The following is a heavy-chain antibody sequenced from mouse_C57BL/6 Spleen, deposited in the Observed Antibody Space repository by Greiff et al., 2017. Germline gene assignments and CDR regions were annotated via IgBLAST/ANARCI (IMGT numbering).Heavy chain of an antibody. D-gene: IGHD2-3*01. CDR1: GFTFSSYG. CDR2: ISSGGSYT. J-gene: IGHJ2*01. CDR3: ARREGDCYYPYYFDY. V-gene: IGHV5-6*02. Sequence: EVKLMESGGDLVKPGGSLKLSCAASGFTFSSYGMSWVRQTPDKRLEWVATISSGGSYTYYPDSVKGRFTISRDNAKNTLYLQMSSLKSEDTAMYYCARREGDCYYPYYFDYWGQGTTLTVSS.